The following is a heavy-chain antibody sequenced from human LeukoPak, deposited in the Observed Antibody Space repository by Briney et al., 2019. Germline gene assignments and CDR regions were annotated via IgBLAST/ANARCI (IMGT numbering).Heavy chain of an antibody. V-gene: IGHV3-30*02. CDR3: ARVPAGYGYGPWEWDYYQYMDV. D-gene: IGHD5-18*01. CDR2: IRNDGGDK. J-gene: IGHJ6*03. Sequence: GGSLRLSCAASGFTFRSYGMYWVRRAPGKGLDWLTFIRNDGGDKYYADSVRGRFTISRDNAKNSLYLQMNSLRAEDTAVYYCARVPAGYGYGPWEWDYYQYMDVWGTGTTVTVSS. CDR1: GFTFRSYG.